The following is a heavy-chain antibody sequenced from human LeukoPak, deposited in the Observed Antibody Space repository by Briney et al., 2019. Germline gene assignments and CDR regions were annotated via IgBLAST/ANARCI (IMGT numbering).Heavy chain of an antibody. Sequence: GGSLRLSCAASGLTFTDAWMNWVRQAPGKGLEWVSYITSSSSTIYYADSVKGRFTISRDNAKNSLYLQMNSLRVEDTAIYYCATSGSYRFDYWGQGTLVTVSS. V-gene: IGHV3-48*01. CDR2: ITSSSSTI. J-gene: IGHJ4*02. CDR1: GLTFTDAW. D-gene: IGHD1-26*01. CDR3: ATSGSYRFDY.